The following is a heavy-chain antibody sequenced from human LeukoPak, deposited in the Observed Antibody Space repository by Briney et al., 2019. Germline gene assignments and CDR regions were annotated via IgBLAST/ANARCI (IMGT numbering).Heavy chain of an antibody. V-gene: IGHV4-34*01. D-gene: IGHD5-24*01. CDR3: ASWLQLRLYDMDV. J-gene: IGHJ6*02. CDR1: GGSFSGYY. CDR2: INHSGST. Sequence: SETLSLTCVVYGGSFSGYYWSWIRQPPGKGLEWIGEINHSGSTNYNPSLRSRVTISVDTSKNQFSLKLSSVTAADTAVYYCASWLQLRLYDMDVWGQGTTVTVSS.